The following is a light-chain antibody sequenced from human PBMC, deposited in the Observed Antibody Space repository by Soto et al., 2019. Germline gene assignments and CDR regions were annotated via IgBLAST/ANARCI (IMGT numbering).Light chain of an antibody. Sequence: EIVLTQSPGTLSLSPGERATLSCRASQSVDSKYLAWYQQKPGQAPRILIFAASSRATGIPDRFSGSGSGTDFTLTIIRLETGDFAVYYCQQYGYSSWTFGQGTKGDIK. CDR3: QQYGYSSWT. CDR2: AAS. J-gene: IGKJ1*01. CDR1: QSVDSKY. V-gene: IGKV3-20*01.